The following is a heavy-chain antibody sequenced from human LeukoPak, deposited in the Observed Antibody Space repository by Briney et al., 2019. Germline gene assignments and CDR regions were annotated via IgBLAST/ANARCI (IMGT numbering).Heavy chain of an antibody. V-gene: IGHV3-23*01. CDR1: GFTFNTHA. D-gene: IGHD5-18*01. J-gene: IGHJ4*02. CDR3: AKDQGYSYYYLDY. Sequence: PGGSLRLSCAASGFTFNTHAMSWVRQAPGKGLEWVSGINGNGASTYYSDSVKGRFTISRDNSKNTLYLQMSTLRAEDTAVYYCAKDQGYSYYYLDYWGQGNLGTVSS. CDR2: INGNGAST.